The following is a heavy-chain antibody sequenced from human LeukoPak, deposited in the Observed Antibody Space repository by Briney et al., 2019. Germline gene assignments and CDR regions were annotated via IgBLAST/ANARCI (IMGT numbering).Heavy chain of an antibody. CDR2: IYYSGST. Sequence: SETLSLTCTVSGGTISNYYWSWIRQPPGKGLEWIGYIYYSGSTNYNPSLKSRVTISVDTSKNQFSLKLSSVTAADTAVYYCARKEWELNGPDHWGQGTLVTVSS. V-gene: IGHV4-59*01. D-gene: IGHD1-26*01. J-gene: IGHJ5*02. CDR1: GGTISNYY. CDR3: ARKEWELNGPDH.